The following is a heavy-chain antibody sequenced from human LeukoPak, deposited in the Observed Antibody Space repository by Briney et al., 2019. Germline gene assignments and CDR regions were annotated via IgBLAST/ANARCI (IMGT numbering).Heavy chain of an antibody. CDR1: GGSFSGYY. V-gene: IGHV4-34*01. Sequence: PSETLSLTCAVYGGSFSGYYWSWIRQPPGKGLEWIGEINHSGSTNYNPSLKSRVTISVDTSKNQFPLKLSSVTAADTAVYYCARQDRGAAAYYYYMDVWGKGTTVTISS. D-gene: IGHD6-13*01. CDR2: INHSGST. J-gene: IGHJ6*03. CDR3: ARQDRGAAAYYYYMDV.